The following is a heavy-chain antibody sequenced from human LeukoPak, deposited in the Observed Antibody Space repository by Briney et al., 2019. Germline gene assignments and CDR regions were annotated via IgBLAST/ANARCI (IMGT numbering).Heavy chain of an antibody. CDR3: ARRYYDTTGYAFDI. D-gene: IGHD3-22*01. V-gene: IGHV3-69-1*02. J-gene: IGHJ3*02. CDR1: GFTFTDHP. CDR2: VGRDGSI. Sequence: TGGSLRLSCVASGFTFTDHPMNWVRQAPGKGLEWISCVGRDGSIHYADSVKGRITISRDNAKNSLFLQMNSLRAEDTAIYYCARRYYDTTGYAFDIWGQGTMVTVSS.